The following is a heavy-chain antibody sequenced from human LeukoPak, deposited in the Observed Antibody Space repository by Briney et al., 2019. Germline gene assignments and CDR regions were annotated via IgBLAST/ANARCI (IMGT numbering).Heavy chain of an antibody. J-gene: IGHJ6*03. Sequence: GGSLRLSCAASGFTFSSYSMNWVRQAPGKGLEWVSYISSSSSTIYYADSVKGRFTISRDNAKNSLYLQMNSLRAEDTAVYYCARAIRITMVRGAPGYMVVWGKGTTVTVSS. CDR3: ARAIRITMVRGAPGYMVV. CDR1: GFTFSSYS. D-gene: IGHD3-10*01. CDR2: ISSSSSTI. V-gene: IGHV3-48*01.